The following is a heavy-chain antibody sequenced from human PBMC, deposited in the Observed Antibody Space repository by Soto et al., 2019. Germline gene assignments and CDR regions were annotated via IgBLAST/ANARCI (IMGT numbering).Heavy chain of an antibody. CDR2: IYYSGST. Sequence: SETLSLTCTVSGGSISSSSYYWGWIRQPPGKGLEWIGSIYYSGSTYYNPSLKSRVTISVDTSKNQFSLKLSSVTAADTAVYYCARLGSTGPLYDYVWGSYRLAHDYWGQGTLVTVSS. CDR1: GGSISSSSYY. CDR3: ARLGSTGPLYDYVWGSYRLAHDY. J-gene: IGHJ4*02. D-gene: IGHD3-16*02. V-gene: IGHV4-39*01.